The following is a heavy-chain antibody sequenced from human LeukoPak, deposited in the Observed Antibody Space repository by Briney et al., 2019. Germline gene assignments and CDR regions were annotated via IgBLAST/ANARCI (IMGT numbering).Heavy chain of an antibody. J-gene: IGHJ4*02. CDR1: GGTFSIYA. CDR2: IIPIFGTA. V-gene: IGHV1-69*13. D-gene: IGHD6-19*01. CDR3: ATLPGYSSLTEFDY. Sequence: SVKVSCKASGGTFSIYAISWVRQAPGQGLEWMGGIIPIFGTANYAQKFQGRVTITADESTSTAYMELSSLRSEDTAVYYCATLPGYSSLTEFDYWGQGTLVTVSS.